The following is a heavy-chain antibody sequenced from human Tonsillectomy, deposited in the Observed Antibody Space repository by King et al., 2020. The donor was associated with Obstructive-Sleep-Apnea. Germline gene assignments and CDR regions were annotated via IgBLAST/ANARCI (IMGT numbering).Heavy chain of an antibody. CDR2: MNPNSGNT. J-gene: IGHJ1*01. D-gene: IGHD3-10*01. CDR3: ARAASSYYYGSGH. CDR1: GYTFTNYD. Sequence: FQLVQSGAEVKKPGASVKVSCKASGYTFTNYDLNWVRQATGQGLEWVGWMNPNSGNTGYAQQFQGRVTMTSDTSISTAHMQLSSLSSEGTAGYNCARAASSYYYGSGHWGQGTLVTVSS. V-gene: IGHV1-8*01.